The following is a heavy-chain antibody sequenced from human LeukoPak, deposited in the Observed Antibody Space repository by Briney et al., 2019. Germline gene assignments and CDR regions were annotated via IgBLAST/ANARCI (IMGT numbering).Heavy chain of an antibody. CDR1: GYSFTSYW. Sequence: GESLQISCKGSGYSFTSYWIGWGRPMPGKGLEWMGIIYPGDSDTRYSPSFQGQVTISADKSISTAYLQWSSLKASDTAMYYCARRELELSEAYFDYWGQGTLVTVSS. CDR2: IYPGDSDT. CDR3: ARRELELSEAYFDY. V-gene: IGHV5-51*01. D-gene: IGHD1-7*01. J-gene: IGHJ4*02.